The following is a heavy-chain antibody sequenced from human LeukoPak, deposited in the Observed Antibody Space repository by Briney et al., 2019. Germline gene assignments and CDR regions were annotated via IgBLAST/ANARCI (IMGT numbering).Heavy chain of an antibody. J-gene: IGHJ4*02. CDR2: IYAGDSDT. V-gene: IGHV5-51*01. Sequence: GESLKISCKGSGYSFSTYWIGWVRQMPGKGLEWMGLIYAGDSDTRYSPSFQGQVTISVDKSISTAYLQWSNLKASDTATYYCARYFTGGSDYWGQGTLVTVSS. D-gene: IGHD3-16*01. CDR1: GYSFSTYW. CDR3: ARYFTGGSDY.